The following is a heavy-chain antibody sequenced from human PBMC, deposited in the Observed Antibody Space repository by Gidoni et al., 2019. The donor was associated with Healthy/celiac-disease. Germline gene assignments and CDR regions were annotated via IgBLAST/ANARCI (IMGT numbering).Heavy chain of an antibody. Sequence: QLQLQESGPGLVKPSETLSLTCTVSGGSISSSSYYWGWIRQPPGKGLEWIGSIYYSGSTYYNPSLKSRVTISVDTSKNQFSLKLSSVTAADTAVYYCARPVDCTNGVCYTGGYDAFDIWGQGTMVTVSS. D-gene: IGHD2-8*01. V-gene: IGHV4-39*01. CDR1: GGSISSSSYY. J-gene: IGHJ3*02. CDR2: IYYSGST. CDR3: ARPVDCTNGVCYTGGYDAFDI.